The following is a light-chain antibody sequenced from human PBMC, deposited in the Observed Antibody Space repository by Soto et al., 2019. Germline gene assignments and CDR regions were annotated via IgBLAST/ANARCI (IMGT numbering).Light chain of an antibody. Sequence: EIVMTQSPATLSVSPGERATLSCRASQSVSSYLAWYQQKPGQAPRLLIYRTSSRATGIPDRFSGSGSGTDFTLTISRLEPEDFAVYFCQQYGSAPLTFGGGTKVDIK. CDR3: QQYGSAPLT. V-gene: IGKV3-20*01. J-gene: IGKJ4*01. CDR2: RTS. CDR1: QSVSSY.